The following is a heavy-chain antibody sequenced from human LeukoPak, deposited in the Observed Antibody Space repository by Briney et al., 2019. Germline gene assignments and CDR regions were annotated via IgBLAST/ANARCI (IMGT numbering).Heavy chain of an antibody. D-gene: IGHD6-19*01. CDR2: ISSSTI. V-gene: IGHV3-48*01. Sequence: PGGSLRLSCAASGFTFSSYSMNWVRQAPGKGLEWVSYISSSTIYYADSVKGRFTISRDNAKNSLYLQMNSLRAEDTAVYYCARAQYSSGWYASFSAFDYWGQGTLVTVSS. CDR3: ARAQYSSGWYASFSAFDY. J-gene: IGHJ4*02. CDR1: GFTFSSYS.